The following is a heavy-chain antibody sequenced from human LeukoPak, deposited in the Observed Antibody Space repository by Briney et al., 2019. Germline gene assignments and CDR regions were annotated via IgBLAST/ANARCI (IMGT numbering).Heavy chain of an antibody. J-gene: IGHJ4*02. CDR1: GFTFSSYW. CDR3: ARDLLMMGATGFSY. V-gene: IGHV3-74*01. D-gene: IGHD1-26*01. Sequence: PGGSLRLSCAASGFTFSSYWMHWVRQAPGQGLVWVSRINSDGSSSSYADSVKGRFTISRDNAKNTLYLQMNSLRAEDTAVYYCARDLLMMGATGFSYWGQGTLVTVSS. CDR2: INSDGSSS.